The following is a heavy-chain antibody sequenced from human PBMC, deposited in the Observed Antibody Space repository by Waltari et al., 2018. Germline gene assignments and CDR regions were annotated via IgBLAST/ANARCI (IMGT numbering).Heavy chain of an antibody. CDR3: AREGWRAAAGDY. Sequence: QVQLQESGPGLVKPSQTLSLTCTVSGGSISSGSYYWIWIRQPAGKGLEWIGRIYYSGSTYYNPSLKSRVTISVDTSKNQFSLKLSSVTAADTAVYYCAREGWRAAAGDYWGQGTLVTVSS. D-gene: IGHD6-13*01. J-gene: IGHJ4*02. CDR2: IYYSGST. CDR1: GGSISSGSYY. V-gene: IGHV4-61*02.